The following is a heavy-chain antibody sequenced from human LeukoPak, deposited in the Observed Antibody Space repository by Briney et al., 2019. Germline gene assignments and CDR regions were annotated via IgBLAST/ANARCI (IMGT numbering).Heavy chain of an antibody. D-gene: IGHD2-8*02. CDR1: GFTFSSYA. Sequence: GGSLRLSCAASGFTFSSYAMHWVRQAPGKGLEWVAVISYDGSNKYYADSVKGRFTISRDNSKNTLYLQMNSLRAEDTAVYYCARDYWDAFDIWGQGTMVTVSS. V-gene: IGHV3-30*04. CDR3: ARDYWDAFDI. CDR2: ISYDGSNK. J-gene: IGHJ3*02.